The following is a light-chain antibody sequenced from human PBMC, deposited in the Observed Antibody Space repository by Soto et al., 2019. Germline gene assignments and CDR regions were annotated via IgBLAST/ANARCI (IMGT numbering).Light chain of an antibody. CDR3: QQFYSTLT. V-gene: IGKV4-1*01. CDR1: QSVLYSSNNKNY. J-gene: IGKJ3*01. CDR2: WAS. Sequence: DIVMTQSPDSLAVSLGERATINCESSQSVLYSSNNKNYLAWYQQKPGQPPKLLISWASTRESGVPDRFSGSGSGTDFTLTITSLQAEDVAVYYCQQFYSTLTFGPGTRVDIK.